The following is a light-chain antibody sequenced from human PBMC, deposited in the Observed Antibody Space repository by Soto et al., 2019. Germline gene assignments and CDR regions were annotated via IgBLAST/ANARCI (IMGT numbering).Light chain of an antibody. J-gene: IGKJ4*01. CDR3: QQYQTHPHT. Sequence: DIQMTQSPSSLSASVGDRVTITCRASQPIRTWVAWYQQKPDQAPKTLISAASTLESGVPSRFSGSGSGTDFTLTISSLQPEDFETYYCQQYQTHPHTFGGGTMVDIK. V-gene: IGKV1D-16*01. CDR2: AAS. CDR1: QPIRTW.